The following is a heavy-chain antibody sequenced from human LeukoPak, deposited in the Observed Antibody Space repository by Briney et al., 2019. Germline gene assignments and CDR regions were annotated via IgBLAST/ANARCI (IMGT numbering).Heavy chain of an antibody. CDR1: GYTFTGYY. CDR3: ARDHTFDP. V-gene: IGHV1-2*02. Sequence: ASVKVSCKASGYTFTGYYIHWVRQAPGQGLEWMGWINPNSGGTNYAQKFQGRVTLTRDTSLSTVYMEMSRLTSDDTALYYCARDHTFDPWGQGTLITVSS. CDR2: INPNSGGT. J-gene: IGHJ5*02.